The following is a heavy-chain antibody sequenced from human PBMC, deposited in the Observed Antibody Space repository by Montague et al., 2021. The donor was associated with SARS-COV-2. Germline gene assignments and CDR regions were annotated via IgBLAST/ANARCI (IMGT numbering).Heavy chain of an antibody. D-gene: IGHD6-13*01. CDR1: GGSFSGYY. CDR2: INHSGST. V-gene: IGHV4-34*01. Sequence: SETLSLTCAVYGGSFSGYYRSWIRQPPGKGLEWIGEINHSGSTNYDPSLKSRVTISVDTSKNQFSLKLSSVTAADTAVYYCARAGYSSSWYGARNWFDPWGQGTLVTVSS. CDR3: ARAGYSSSWYGARNWFDP. J-gene: IGHJ5*02.